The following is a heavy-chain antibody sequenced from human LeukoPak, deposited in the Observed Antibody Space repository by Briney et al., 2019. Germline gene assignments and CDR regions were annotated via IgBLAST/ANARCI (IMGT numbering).Heavy chain of an antibody. Sequence: AGGSLRLSCAASGFTFSSYNMNWVRQAPGKGLEWVSDISSRSSTKYYADSVKGRFTISRDNAKNSLYLQMNSLRAEDTAMYYCARVPRYYDIDYWGQGTLVTVSS. D-gene: IGHD3-9*01. J-gene: IGHJ4*02. CDR2: ISSRSSTK. V-gene: IGHV3-48*04. CDR1: GFTFSSYN. CDR3: ARVPRYYDIDY.